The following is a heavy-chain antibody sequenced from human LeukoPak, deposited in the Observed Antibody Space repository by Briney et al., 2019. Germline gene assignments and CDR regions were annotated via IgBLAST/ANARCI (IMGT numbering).Heavy chain of an antibody. CDR2: IYYSGST. CDR1: GVSISSSSYY. Sequence: PSETLSLTCTVSGVSISSSSYYWGWIRQPPGKGLEWIGSIYYSGSTYYNPSLKSRVTISVDTSKNQFSPKLSSVTAADTAVYYCARPRSRVSWFDPWGQGTLVTVSS. V-gene: IGHV4-39*01. J-gene: IGHJ5*02. D-gene: IGHD2-8*01. CDR3: ARPRSRVSWFDP.